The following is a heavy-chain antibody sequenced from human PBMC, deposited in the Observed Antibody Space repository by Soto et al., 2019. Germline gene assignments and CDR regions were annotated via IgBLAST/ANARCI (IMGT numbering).Heavy chain of an antibody. J-gene: IGHJ5*02. D-gene: IGHD6-25*01. CDR2: IYFTGNT. CDR3: AGXTFTIAAASYGRSNWFDP. V-gene: IGHV4-39*01. CDR1: GGSITSSSHF. Sequence: PSETLSLTCTVSGGSITSSSHFWGWVRQPPGKGLEWIGTIYFTGNTYYTPSLKSRLTMSIDTSKNEFSLRLNSVTAADTAVYYCAGXTFTIAAASYGRSNWFDPWGPGTLVTVSS.